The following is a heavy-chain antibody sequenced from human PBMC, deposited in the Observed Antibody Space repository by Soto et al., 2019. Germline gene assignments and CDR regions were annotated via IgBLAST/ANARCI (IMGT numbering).Heavy chain of an antibody. CDR2: INDYGTTI. CDR3: ARGGLEPFDY. Sequence: EVQLVESGGGLVQPGGSLRRSCAASGFNLGSYWMHWVRQAPGKGLVWVSRINDYGTTINYAESVEGRFTISRDDAKSEVYLQMNTLRAEDSAVYYCARGGLEPFDYWGQGALVTVSS. CDR1: GFNLGSYW. J-gene: IGHJ4*02. D-gene: IGHD1-1*01. V-gene: IGHV3-74*01.